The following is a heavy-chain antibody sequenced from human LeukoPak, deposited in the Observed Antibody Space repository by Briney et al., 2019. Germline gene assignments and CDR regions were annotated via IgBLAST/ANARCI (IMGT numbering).Heavy chain of an antibody. J-gene: IGHJ4*02. D-gene: IGHD3-22*01. CDR1: GFTFDDYA. V-gene: IGHV3-9*01. Sequence: GGSLRLSCAASGFTFDDYAMHWVRQAPGKGLEWVSGISWNSGSIGYADSVKGRFTISRDNAKNSLYPQMNSLRAEDTAVYYCARSGPRVFYDSSGYVGFDYWGQGTLVTVSS. CDR2: ISWNSGSI. CDR3: ARSGPRVFYDSSGYVGFDY.